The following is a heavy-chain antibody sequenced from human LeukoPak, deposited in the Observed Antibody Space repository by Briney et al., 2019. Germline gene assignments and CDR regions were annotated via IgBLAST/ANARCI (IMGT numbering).Heavy chain of an antibody. V-gene: IGHV3-11*01. Sequence: GGSLRLSCAASGFTFSNAWMSWIRQAPGKGLEWLADIGSSDSIISYADSLRGRFTISRDYAKNSLHLQMNSLRDEDTAVYYCGRETVAGTFDYWGQGTLVTVSS. CDR1: GFTFSNAW. CDR3: GRETVAGTFDY. CDR2: IGSSDSII. J-gene: IGHJ4*02. D-gene: IGHD6-19*01.